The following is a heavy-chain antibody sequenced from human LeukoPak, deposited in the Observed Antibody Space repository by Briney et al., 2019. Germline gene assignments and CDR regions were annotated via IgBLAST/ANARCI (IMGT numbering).Heavy chain of an antibody. CDR2: ISGSGGST. CDR3: VKTMVTFGGIIRADAFDI. CDR1: GFTFSSYA. V-gene: IGHV3-23*01. J-gene: IGHJ3*02. Sequence: GGSLRLSCAASGFTFSSYAMSWVRQAPGKGLEWVLSISGSGGSTYYADSVKGRFTISRDNFNNTLYLQMSSLRAEDTAVYYCVKTMVTFGGIIRADAFDIWGQGTMVTVS. D-gene: IGHD3-16*01.